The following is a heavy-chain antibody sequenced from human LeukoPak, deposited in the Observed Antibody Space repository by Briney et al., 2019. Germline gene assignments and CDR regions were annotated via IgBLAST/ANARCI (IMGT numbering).Heavy chain of an antibody. J-gene: IGHJ4*02. D-gene: IGHD3-3*01. CDR1: GFTFSSYA. CDR2: ISGSGGST. Sequence: GGSLRLSRAASGFTFSSYAMSWVRQAPGKGLEWVSAISGSGGSTYYADSVKGRFTISRDNSKNTLYLQMNSLRAEDTAVYYCAKLPYDFWSGYYFEPADYWGQGTLVTVSS. CDR3: AKLPYDFWSGYYFEPADY. V-gene: IGHV3-23*01.